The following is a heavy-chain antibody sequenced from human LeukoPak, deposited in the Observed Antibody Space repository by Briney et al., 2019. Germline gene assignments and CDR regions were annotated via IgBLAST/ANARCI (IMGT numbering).Heavy chain of an antibody. Sequence: ASVKVSCKASGYTFTTYDINWVRQATGQGLEWMGWMNPNSGNTGYAQKFQGRVTMTRNTSISTAYMELRSLRSDDTAVYYCARGRGALFDVWGQGTLVTVSS. CDR1: GYTFTTYD. J-gene: IGHJ4*02. CDR2: MNPNSGNT. V-gene: IGHV1-8*01. D-gene: IGHD3-10*01. CDR3: ARGRGALFDV.